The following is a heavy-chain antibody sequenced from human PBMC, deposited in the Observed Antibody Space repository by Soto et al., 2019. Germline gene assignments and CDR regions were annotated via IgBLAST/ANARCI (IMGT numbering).Heavy chain of an antibody. V-gene: IGHV5-10-1*01. Sequence: GESLKISCKGSGYSFTSYWISWVRQMPGKGLEWMGRIDPSDSYTNYSPSFQGHVTISADKSISTAYLQWSSLKASDTVMYYCARQWTDSSGYNDYWGQGTLVTVSS. CDR1: GYSFTSYW. J-gene: IGHJ4*02. D-gene: IGHD3-22*01. CDR3: ARQWTDSSGYNDY. CDR2: IDPSDSYT.